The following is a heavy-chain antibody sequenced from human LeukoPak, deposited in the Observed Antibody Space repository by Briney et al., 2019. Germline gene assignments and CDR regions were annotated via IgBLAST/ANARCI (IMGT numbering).Heavy chain of an antibody. V-gene: IGHV2-5*01. CDR3: VHDIPGGEGFQH. CDR1: GFSLSTSRVG. J-gene: IGHJ1*01. CDR2: IYGNDDK. Sequence: SGPTLVNPTQTLTLTCTFSGFSLSTSRVGVGWNRQPPGKALEWLALIYGNDDKRYSASLKSRLTITKDTSKNQVVLTMTNMDPVGTATYYCVHDIPGGEGFQHWGQGTLVTVSS. D-gene: IGHD3-16*01.